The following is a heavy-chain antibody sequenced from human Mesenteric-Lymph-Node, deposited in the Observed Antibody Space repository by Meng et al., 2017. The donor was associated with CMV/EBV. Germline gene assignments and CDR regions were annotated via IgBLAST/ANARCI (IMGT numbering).Heavy chain of an antibody. D-gene: IGHD3-16*01. J-gene: IGHJ5*01. Sequence: LSFAVYGESFGSYSWTSIRQPPGQGLEWIGDINHSGTTNYNPSLKSAVTLSIDASTHHFSLRLTSATAADTAVYFCARRRGSGPIASW. CDR2: INHSGTT. CDR3: ARRRGSGPIAS. V-gene: IGHV4-34*01. CDR1: GESFGSYS.